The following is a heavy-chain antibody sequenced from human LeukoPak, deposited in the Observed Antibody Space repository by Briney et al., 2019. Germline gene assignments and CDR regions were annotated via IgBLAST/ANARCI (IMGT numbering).Heavy chain of an antibody. Sequence: GGSLRLSCTASGFNFGDYGMSWVRQAPGKGLEWVGFIRSKTHGGTTEYAASVKGRFTTSRDDSESIAYLQVNSLKTDDTAVYYCTRAYYYDSGTYYRDYFDYWGQGTLVTVSS. CDR1: GFNFGDYG. CDR3: TRAYYYDSGTYYRDYFDY. J-gene: IGHJ4*02. CDR2: IRSKTHGGTT. D-gene: IGHD3-10*01. V-gene: IGHV3-49*04.